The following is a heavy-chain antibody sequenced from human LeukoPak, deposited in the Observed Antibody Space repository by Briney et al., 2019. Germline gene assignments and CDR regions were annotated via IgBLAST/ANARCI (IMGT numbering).Heavy chain of an antibody. J-gene: IGHJ4*02. V-gene: IGHV3-21*01. D-gene: IGHD6-13*01. CDR2: ISSSSSYI. CDR3: AREGAAAGMYYFDY. CDR1: GFTFSTYW. Sequence: KAGGSLRLSCAASGFTFSTYWMSWVRQAPGKGLEWVSSISSSSSYIYYADSVKGRFTISRDNAKNSLYLQMNSLRAEDTAVYYCAREGAAAGMYYFDYWGQGTLVTVSS.